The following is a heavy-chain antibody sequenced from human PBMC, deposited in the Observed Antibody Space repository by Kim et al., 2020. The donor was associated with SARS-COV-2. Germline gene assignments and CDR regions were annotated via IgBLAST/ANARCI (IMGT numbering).Heavy chain of an antibody. J-gene: IGHJ6*02. D-gene: IGHD3-3*01. CDR3: ARAHRTIFGLVEYMDV. V-gene: IGHV4-31*03. Sequence: SETLSLTCTVSGGSISSGGYYWSWIRQHPGKGLEWIVYIYYSGSTYYNPSLKSRVTISVDTSKNQFSLKLSSVTAADTAVYYCARAHRTIFGLVEYMDVWGQGTTVTVSS. CDR1: GGSISSGGYY. CDR2: IYYSGST.